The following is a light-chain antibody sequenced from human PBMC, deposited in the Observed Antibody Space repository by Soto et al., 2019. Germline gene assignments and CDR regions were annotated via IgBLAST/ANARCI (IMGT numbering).Light chain of an antibody. CDR3: HQYGSSPPIT. CDR1: QSVSSN. Sequence: VMTQSPATLSVSPGERATLSCRASQSVSSNLAWYQQKPDQAPRLLIYGASIRATGIPDRFSGSGSGTDFTLTISRLEPEDFAVYYCHQYGSSPPITFGQGTRLEI. J-gene: IGKJ5*01. V-gene: IGKV3-20*01. CDR2: GAS.